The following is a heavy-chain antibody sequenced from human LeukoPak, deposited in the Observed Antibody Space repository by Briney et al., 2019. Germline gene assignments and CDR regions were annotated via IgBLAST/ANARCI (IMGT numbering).Heavy chain of an antibody. Sequence: SETLSLTCAVYGGSFSGYYWSWIRQPPGKGLEWIGEINHSGSTNYNPSLKSRVTISVDTSKNQFSLKLSSVTAADTAVYYCARLTSGSYYDAFDIWGQGTMVTVSS. CDR3: ARLTSGSYYDAFDI. CDR1: GGSFSGYY. V-gene: IGHV4-34*01. J-gene: IGHJ3*02. CDR2: INHSGST. D-gene: IGHD1-26*01.